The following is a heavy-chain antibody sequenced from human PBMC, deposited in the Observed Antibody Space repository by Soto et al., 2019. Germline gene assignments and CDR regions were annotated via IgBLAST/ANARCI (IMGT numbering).Heavy chain of an antibody. CDR2: IYYTGSP. J-gene: IGHJ4*02. CDR3: AKYRRTEAEGFTLDY. D-gene: IGHD6-13*01. Sequence: LSRTCTVSGDSINNYYWSWIRQPPGKRLEWIGYIYYTGSPTYNPSLESRVTMSVDTSKNQFSLKLNSVNAADTAVYYCAKYRRTEAEGFTLDYWGRGTLVTVSS. CDR1: GDSINNYY. V-gene: IGHV4-59*01.